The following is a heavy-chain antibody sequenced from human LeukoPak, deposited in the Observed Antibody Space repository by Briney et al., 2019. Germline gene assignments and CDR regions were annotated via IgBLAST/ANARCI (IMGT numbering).Heavy chain of an antibody. V-gene: IGHV1-3*01. Sequence: ASVKVSCKASGYTFTNYAVHWVRQAPGQRPEWMGRINPGDGDTKYSQNFQDRVTFGRDTSANTAFMELSSLRSEDMAVYYCARRGVTTRDSYYYSLHVWGQGTTVTVSS. CDR3: ARRGVTTRDSYYYSLHV. CDR2: INPGDGDT. J-gene: IGHJ6*02. D-gene: IGHD2-21*02. CDR1: GYTFTNYA.